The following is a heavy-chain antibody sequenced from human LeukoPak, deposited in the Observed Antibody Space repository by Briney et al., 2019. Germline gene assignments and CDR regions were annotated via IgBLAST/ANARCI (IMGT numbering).Heavy chain of an antibody. V-gene: IGHV1-69*05. CDR3: ARDYGDYEYFDX. CDR2: IIPIFGTA. CDR1: GGTFSSYA. Sequence: VASVKVSCKASGGTFSSYAISWVRQAPGQGLEWMGGIIPIFGTANYAQKFQGRVTITTDESTSTAYMELSSLRSEDTAVYYCARDYGDYEYFDXXGQGTLVTV. J-gene: IGHJ4*02. D-gene: IGHD4-17*01.